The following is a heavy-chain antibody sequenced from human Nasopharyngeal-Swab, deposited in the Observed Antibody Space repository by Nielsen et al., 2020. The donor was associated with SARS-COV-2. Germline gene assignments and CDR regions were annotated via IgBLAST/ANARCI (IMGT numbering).Heavy chain of an antibody. CDR3: ARVFNRVSEIAAADPNIYYYYGMDV. J-gene: IGHJ6*02. D-gene: IGHD6-13*01. V-gene: IGHV3-53*01. Sequence: GGSLRLSCAASGFTVSSNYMSWVRQAPGKGLEWVSVIYSGGSTYYADSVKGRFTISRHNSKNTLYLQMNSLRAEDTAVYYCARVFNRVSEIAAADPNIYYYYGMDVWGQGTTVTVSS. CDR2: IYSGGST. CDR1: GFTVSSNY.